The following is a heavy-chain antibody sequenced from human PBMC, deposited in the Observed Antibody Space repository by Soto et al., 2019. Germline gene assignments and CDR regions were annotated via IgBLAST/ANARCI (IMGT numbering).Heavy chain of an antibody. J-gene: IGHJ4*02. CDR2: ISDGGDGS. V-gene: IGHV3-23*01. CDR3: ANGGIGIAPGLEY. Sequence: EVQVLESGGGLVQPGGSLRLSCAASGFTFSSYAMTWVRQAPGKGLEWISSISDGGDGSYYADSVKGRFTLSRDNSKNTLSLQMNSLRADDTAVYYCANGGIGIAPGLEYWGQGTLITVSS. CDR1: GFTFSSYA. D-gene: IGHD3-16*01.